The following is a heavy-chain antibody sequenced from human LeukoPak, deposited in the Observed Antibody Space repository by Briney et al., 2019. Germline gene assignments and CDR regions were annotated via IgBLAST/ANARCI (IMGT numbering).Heavy chain of an antibody. J-gene: IGHJ6*02. D-gene: IGHD6-19*01. CDR3: ARDVKYSSGWYQSDYYGMDV. V-gene: IGHV3-66*01. CDR1: GFTVSSNY. Sequence: GGSLRLSCAASGFTVSSNYMSWVRQAPGKGLEWVSVIYSDGSTYYADSVKGRFTISRDNSKNTLYLQMNSLRAEDTAVYYCARDVKYSSGWYQSDYYGMDVWGQGTTVTVSS. CDR2: IYSDGST.